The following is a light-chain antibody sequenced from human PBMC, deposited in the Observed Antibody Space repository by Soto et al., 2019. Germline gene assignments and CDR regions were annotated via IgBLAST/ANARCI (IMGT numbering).Light chain of an antibody. Sequence: DIVLTQSPGTLSLSPGERATLSCRAGQNIHTNLAWYQQKPGQAPRLLIYEASNRATGIPARFSASGSGTDFTLTISSLEPEDSAVYYCQQRSTTFGQGTRLEI. V-gene: IGKV3-11*01. CDR3: QQRSTT. CDR1: QNIHTN. J-gene: IGKJ5*01. CDR2: EAS.